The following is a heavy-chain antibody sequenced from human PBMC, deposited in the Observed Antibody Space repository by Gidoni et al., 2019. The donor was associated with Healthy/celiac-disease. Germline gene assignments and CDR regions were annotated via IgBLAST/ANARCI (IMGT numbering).Heavy chain of an antibody. CDR3: ARESYSSGYYNDY. D-gene: IGHD3-22*01. CDR2: IYTSGSP. CDR1: VGSISSYY. Sequence: QVQLQESGPGLVKPSETLSLTVTVSVGSISSYYWSWIRQPARKGLDWIVRIYTSGSPNYNPSLKSRVTMSVDTSKNQFSLKLSSVTAADTAVYYCARESYSSGYYNDYWGQGTLVTVSS. J-gene: IGHJ4*02. V-gene: IGHV4-4*07.